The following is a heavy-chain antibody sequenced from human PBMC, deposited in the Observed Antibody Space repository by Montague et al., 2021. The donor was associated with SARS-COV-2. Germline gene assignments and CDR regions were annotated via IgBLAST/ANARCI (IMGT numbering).Heavy chain of an antibody. J-gene: IGHJ6*02. D-gene: IGHD3-22*01. CDR2: INYSGST. CDR3: ARGGGYYNYGLDV. V-gene: IGHV4-59*01. CDR1: GGSISNYY. Sequence: SETLSLTCTVYGGSISNYYWSWIRQPPGRGLEWIGYINYSGSTDYSPSLKSRVTISIDTSKNQFSLKVTSVTAADTAVYYCARGGGYYNYGLDVWGQGTTVTVSS.